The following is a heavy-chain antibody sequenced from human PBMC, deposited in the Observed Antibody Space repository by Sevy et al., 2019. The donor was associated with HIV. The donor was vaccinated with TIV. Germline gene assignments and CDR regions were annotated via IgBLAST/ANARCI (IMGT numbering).Heavy chain of an antibody. D-gene: IGHD1-26*01. CDR2: IHPSDSDT. V-gene: IGHV5-51*01. Sequence: GESLKISCKGSGYIFGNYWIGWLRQMPGKGLEWMGIIHPSDSDTRYSPSFQGQVTISVDKSISTAYLQWSSLKASDTAMYYCVRLNRRHAGGTDYRGQGTLVTVSS. CDR3: VRLNRRHAGGTDY. J-gene: IGHJ4*02. CDR1: GYIFGNYW.